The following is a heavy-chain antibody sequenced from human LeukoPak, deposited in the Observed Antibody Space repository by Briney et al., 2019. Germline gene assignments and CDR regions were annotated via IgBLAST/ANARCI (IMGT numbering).Heavy chain of an antibody. CDR2: INPNSGVT. V-gene: IGHV1-2*02. CDR3: ARWGGGTPPYFDY. CDR1: GYTFTDYY. Sequence: ASVKVSCKASGYTFTDYYIHWVRQAPGQGLEWMGWINPNSGVTSYAQKFQGRVTMTRDTSISTAYMDLSRLRSDGTAMYYCARWGGGTPPYFDYWGQGTLVTVPS. D-gene: IGHD2-15*01. J-gene: IGHJ4*02.